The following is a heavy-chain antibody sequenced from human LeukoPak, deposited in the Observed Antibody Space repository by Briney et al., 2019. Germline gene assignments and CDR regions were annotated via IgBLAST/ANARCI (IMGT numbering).Heavy chain of an antibody. Sequence: GGSLRLSCAASGFTFSSYDMSWVRQAPGKGLEWVSGISGSGGSTYYADSVKGRFTISRDNSKNTLYLQMNSLRAEDTAVYYCAKEKGGYYYYYMDVWGKGTTVTVSS. V-gene: IGHV3-23*01. CDR1: GFTFSSYD. CDR2: ISGSGGST. D-gene: IGHD1-26*01. CDR3: AKEKGGYYYYYMDV. J-gene: IGHJ6*03.